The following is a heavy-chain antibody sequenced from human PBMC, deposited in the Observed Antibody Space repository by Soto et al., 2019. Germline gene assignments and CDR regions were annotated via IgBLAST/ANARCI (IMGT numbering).Heavy chain of an antibody. CDR1: GGSISSGDYY. CDR3: ARVGGFGATTIDY. Sequence: QVQLQESGPGLVKPSQTLSLTCTVSGGSISSGDYYWSWIRQPPGKGLEWIGYIYYSGSTYYNPSLKSRVTISGDTSKNQVSLKLSSVTAADTAVYCCARVGGFGATTIDYWGQGTLVTVSS. J-gene: IGHJ4*02. CDR2: IYYSGST. V-gene: IGHV4-30-4*01. D-gene: IGHD3-10*01.